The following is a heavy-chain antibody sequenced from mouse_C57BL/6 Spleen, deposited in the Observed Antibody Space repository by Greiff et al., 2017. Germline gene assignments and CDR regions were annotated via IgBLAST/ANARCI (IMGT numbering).Heavy chain of an antibody. Sequence: EVQLQQSGPELVKPGASVKMSCKASGYTFTDYNMHWVKQSHGKSLEWIGYINPNNGGTSYNQKFKGKATLTVNKSSSTAYMELRSLTSEDSAVYYCAREGWLLPYAMDDWGQGTSVTVSS. CDR3: AREGWLLPYAMDD. V-gene: IGHV1-22*01. D-gene: IGHD2-3*01. J-gene: IGHJ4*01. CDR1: GYTFTDYN. CDR2: INPNNGGT.